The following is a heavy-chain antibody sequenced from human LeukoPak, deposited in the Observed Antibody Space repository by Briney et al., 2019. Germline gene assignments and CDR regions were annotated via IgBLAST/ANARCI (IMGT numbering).Heavy chain of an antibody. CDR3: ARWKGYSSSWFFDY. CDR1: GFTFSSYS. Sequence: GSLRLSCAASGFTFSSYSMNWVRQPPGKGLEWIGEINHSGSTNYNPSLKSRVTISVDTSKNQFSLKLSSVTAADTAVYYCARWKGYSSSWFFDYWGQGTLVTVSS. J-gene: IGHJ4*02. CDR2: INHSGST. V-gene: IGHV4-34*01. D-gene: IGHD6-13*01.